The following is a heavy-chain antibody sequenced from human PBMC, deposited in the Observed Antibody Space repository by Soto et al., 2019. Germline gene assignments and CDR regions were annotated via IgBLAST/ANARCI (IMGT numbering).Heavy chain of an antibody. CDR3: ARHSLPKRGMITFGGVIGNIDY. CDR1: GGSISSSSYY. CDR2: IYYSGST. Sequence: SETLSLTCTVSGGSISSSSYYWGWIRQPPGKGLEWIESIYYSGSTYYNPSLKSRVTISVDTSKNQFSLKLSSVTAADTAVYYCARHSLPKRGMITFGGVIGNIDYWGQGTLVTVSS. V-gene: IGHV4-39*01. D-gene: IGHD3-16*02. J-gene: IGHJ4*02.